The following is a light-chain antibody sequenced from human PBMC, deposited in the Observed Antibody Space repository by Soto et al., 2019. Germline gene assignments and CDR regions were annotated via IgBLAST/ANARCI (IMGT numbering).Light chain of an antibody. CDR2: GAS. CDR1: QSLGNN. V-gene: IGKV3-15*01. CDR3: QLYTNWPPVFT. Sequence: ELVMTQSPATLSVSPGERATLSCRASQSLGNNLARYQQKPGQAPRLLIYGASTRAIGIPARFSGSGSGTDFTLTISSLQSEDFAVYYCQLYTNWPPVFTFGPGTKVDL. J-gene: IGKJ3*01.